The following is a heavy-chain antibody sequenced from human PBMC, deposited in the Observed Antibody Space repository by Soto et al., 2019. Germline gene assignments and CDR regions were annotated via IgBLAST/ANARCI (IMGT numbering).Heavy chain of an antibody. D-gene: IGHD6-13*01. J-gene: IGHJ5*02. CDR1: GGSISSYY. CDR2: IYYSGST. CDR3: ARAAKEAAGNWFDP. V-gene: IGHV4-59*01. Sequence: LSLTCTVSGGSISSYYWSWIRQPPGKGLEWIGYIYYSGSTNYNPSLKSRATISVDTSKNQFSLKLSSVTAADTAVYYCARAAKEAAGNWFDPWGQGTLVTVSS.